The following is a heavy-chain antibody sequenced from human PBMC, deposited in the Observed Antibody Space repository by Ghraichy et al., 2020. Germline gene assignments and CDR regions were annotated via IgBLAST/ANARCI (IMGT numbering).Heavy chain of an antibody. D-gene: IGHD1/OR15-1a*01. CDR1: GLTLSNYN. J-gene: IGHJ3*02. Sequence: GGSLRLSCEASGLTLSNYNMNWVRQAPGKGLEWLSYISRSRETIYYADSVKGRFTISRDNAKNSLYLQMNSLRDEDTAVYYCARDQGTDWSKDYRVFDIWGQGTMVTVSS. V-gene: IGHV3-48*02. CDR3: ARDQGTDWSKDYRVFDI. CDR2: ISRSRETI.